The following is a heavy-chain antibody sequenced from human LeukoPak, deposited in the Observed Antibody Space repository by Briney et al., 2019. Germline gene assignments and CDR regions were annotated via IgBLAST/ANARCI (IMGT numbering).Heavy chain of an antibody. CDR1: GFTFSNYA. J-gene: IGHJ4*02. Sequence: GGSLRLSCGASGFTFSNYAISWVRQAPGKGLEWVSGITDGGGNTNYADSVKVRFTISRDNAKNTLYLQMDSLRAEDTAIYYCAKGATSAYFSPLDSWGQGTLVTVSS. D-gene: IGHD3-22*01. V-gene: IGHV3-23*01. CDR2: ITDGGGNT. CDR3: AKGATSAYFSPLDS.